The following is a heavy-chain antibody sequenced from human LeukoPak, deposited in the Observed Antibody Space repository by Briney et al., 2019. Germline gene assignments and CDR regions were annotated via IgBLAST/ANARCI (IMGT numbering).Heavy chain of an antibody. CDR1: GFTFSSYA. V-gene: IGHV3-23*01. J-gene: IGHJ4*02. Sequence: GGSLRLSCAASGFTFSSYAMSWVRQAPGKGLEWVSAISGSGGSTYYADSVKGRFTISRDNAKNSLYLQMNSLSGEDTAVYYCARNGGGLGYWGQGTLVTVSS. D-gene: IGHD2-21*01. CDR3: ARNGGGLGY. CDR2: ISGSGGST.